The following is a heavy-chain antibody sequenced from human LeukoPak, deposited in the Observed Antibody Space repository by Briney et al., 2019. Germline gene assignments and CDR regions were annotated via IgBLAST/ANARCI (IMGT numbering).Heavy chain of an antibody. D-gene: IGHD3-9*01. J-gene: IGHJ4*02. Sequence: GGSLRLSCAASGFTFSSYAMSWVRQAPGKGLEGVSAISGSGGSAYYADSVKGRFTISRDNSKNTLYLQMNSLRAEDTAVYYCAKLTSGDYDILTGPFDYWGQGTLVTVSS. V-gene: IGHV3-23*01. CDR2: ISGSGGSA. CDR3: AKLTSGDYDILTGPFDY. CDR1: GFTFSSYA.